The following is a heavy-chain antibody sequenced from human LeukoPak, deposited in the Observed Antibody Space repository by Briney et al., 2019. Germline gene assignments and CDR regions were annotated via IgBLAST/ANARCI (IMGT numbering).Heavy chain of an antibody. V-gene: IGHV4-39*01. Sequence: SETLSLTCTVSGASISSSSYYWGWIRQPPGKGMEWIGSLYYSGSTYYNPSLKSRVTISVDTSKNQFSLKLSSVTAADTAVYYCARGRGSIAAAGILTRYYYYMDVWGKGTTVTISS. D-gene: IGHD6-13*01. J-gene: IGHJ6*03. CDR1: GASISSSSYY. CDR2: LYYSGST. CDR3: ARGRGSIAAAGILTRYYYYMDV.